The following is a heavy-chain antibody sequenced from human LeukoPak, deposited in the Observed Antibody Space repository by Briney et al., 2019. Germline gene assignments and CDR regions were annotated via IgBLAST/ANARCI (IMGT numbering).Heavy chain of an antibody. CDR3: ARSYSSSSAVDY. V-gene: IGHV4-4*07. CDR2: IYTSGRT. Sequence: SETLSLTCTVSGGSISSYYWSWIRQPAGKGLEWIGRIYTSGRTNYNPSLKSRVTMSVDTSKNQFSLKLSSVTAADTAVYYCARSYSSSSAVDYWGQGTLVTVSS. J-gene: IGHJ4*02. CDR1: GGSISSYY. D-gene: IGHD6-6*01.